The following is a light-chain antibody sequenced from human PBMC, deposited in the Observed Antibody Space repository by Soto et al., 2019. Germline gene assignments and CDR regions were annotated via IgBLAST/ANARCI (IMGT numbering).Light chain of an antibody. CDR3: QQRSNWLT. J-gene: IGKJ4*01. CDR2: DAS. V-gene: IGKV3-11*01. Sequence: EILLTQSPATLSLSPGERDTLSCRASQSVSSYLAWYQQKPGQAPRLLIYDASNRATGIPARFSGSGSGTDFTLTISSLEPEDFAVYYCQQRSNWLTFGGGTKLDIK. CDR1: QSVSSY.